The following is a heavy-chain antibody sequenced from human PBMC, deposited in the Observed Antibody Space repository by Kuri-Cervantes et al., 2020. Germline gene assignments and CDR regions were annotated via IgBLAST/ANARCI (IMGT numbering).Heavy chain of an antibody. CDR3: AKEDSRDGYNYFFDY. J-gene: IGHJ4*02. D-gene: IGHD5-24*01. CDR2: ISYERSNK. V-gene: IGHV3-30*18. Sequence: GGSLRLSCTASGFTFSSYGMHWVREAPGKGVVCVAVISYERSNKYYADSVKGRFTIYRDNSKNTLYLQMNSLRAEDTAVYYCAKEDSRDGYNYFFDYWGQGTMVTVSS. CDR1: GFTFSSYG.